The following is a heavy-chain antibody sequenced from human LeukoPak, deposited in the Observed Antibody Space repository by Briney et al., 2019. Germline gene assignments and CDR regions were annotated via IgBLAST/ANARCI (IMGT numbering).Heavy chain of an antibody. D-gene: IGHD6-19*01. CDR3: AKEQQWLVGGVDY. Sequence: GRSLRLSCAASGFTFSSYGMHWVRQAPGKGLEWVAVISYDGSNKYYADSVKGRFTISRDNSKNTLYLQMNSLRAEDTAVYYCAKEQQWLVGGVDYWGQGTLVTVSS. V-gene: IGHV3-30*18. J-gene: IGHJ4*02. CDR1: GFTFSSYG. CDR2: ISYDGSNK.